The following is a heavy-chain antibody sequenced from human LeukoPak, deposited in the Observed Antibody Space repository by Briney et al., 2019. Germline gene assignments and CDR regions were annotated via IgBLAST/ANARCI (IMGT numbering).Heavy chain of an antibody. Sequence: ASVKVSCKASGYTFTSYDINWVRQATGQGLEWMGWMNPNSGNTGYAQKFQGRVTMTRDTSTSTVYMELSSLRSEDTAVYYCARDYGIAVAVDYWGQGTLVTVSS. J-gene: IGHJ4*02. V-gene: IGHV1-8*01. CDR2: MNPNSGNT. CDR1: GYTFTSYD. CDR3: ARDYGIAVAVDY. D-gene: IGHD6-19*01.